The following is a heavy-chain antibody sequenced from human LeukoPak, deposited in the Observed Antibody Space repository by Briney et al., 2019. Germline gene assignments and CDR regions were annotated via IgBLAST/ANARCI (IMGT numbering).Heavy chain of an antibody. D-gene: IGHD4-17*01. Sequence: GESLKISCKSSGYTFAGYWIGWVRQMPGKGLEWMGIIYPGDSDTRYSPSFQGQVTISVDKSISTAYLQWSSLKASDTAMYYCARNDDYGDYLDYWGQGTLVTVSS. J-gene: IGHJ4*02. V-gene: IGHV5-51*01. CDR2: IYPGDSDT. CDR3: ARNDDYGDYLDY. CDR1: GYTFAGYW.